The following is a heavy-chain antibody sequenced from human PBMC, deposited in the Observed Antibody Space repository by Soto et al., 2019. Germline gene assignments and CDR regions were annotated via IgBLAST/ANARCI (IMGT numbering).Heavy chain of an antibody. V-gene: IGHV4-59*01. CDR2: LYYSGST. Sequence: PSETLSLTCTVSGGSITSYYWSWIRQPPGKGLEWIGYLYYSGSTDYNPSLKSRVTMSVDTSKNQFSLKLRSVTAADTAVYYCARHRSRWQPHALSFDCCGQGTLVTVSS. J-gene: IGHJ4*02. D-gene: IGHD6-13*01. CDR3: ARHRSRWQPHALSFDC. CDR1: GGSITSYY.